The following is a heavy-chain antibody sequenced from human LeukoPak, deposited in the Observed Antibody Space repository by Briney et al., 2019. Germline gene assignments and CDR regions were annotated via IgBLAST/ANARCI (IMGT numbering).Heavy chain of an antibody. D-gene: IGHD5-24*01. V-gene: IGHV4-39*07. CDR1: GGSISSDSFY. CDR2: IYYSGGT. J-gene: IGHJ4*02. CDR3: ARDFRDGYNLPGYYFDN. Sequence: SETLSLTCIVSGGSISSDSFYWGWIRQPPGKGLEWIGSIYYSGGTYYNPSLKSRVTISVDTSKNQLSLKLRSVTAADTAIYYCARDFRDGYNLPGYYFDNWGQGTLVTVSS.